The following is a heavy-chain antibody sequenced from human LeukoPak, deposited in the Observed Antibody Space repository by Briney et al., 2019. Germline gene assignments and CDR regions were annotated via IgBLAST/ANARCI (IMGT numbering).Heavy chain of an antibody. CDR2: IIPIFGTA. CDR3: ARSMVRELRVGHYYYGMDV. Sequence: SVKVSCKASGGTFSSYAISWVRQAPGQGLEWMGGIIPIFGTANYAQKFQGRVTITADRSTSTAYMELSSLRSEDTAVYYCARSMVRELRVGHYYYGMDVWGKGTTVTVSS. V-gene: IGHV1-69*06. J-gene: IGHJ6*04. D-gene: IGHD3-10*01. CDR1: GGTFSSYA.